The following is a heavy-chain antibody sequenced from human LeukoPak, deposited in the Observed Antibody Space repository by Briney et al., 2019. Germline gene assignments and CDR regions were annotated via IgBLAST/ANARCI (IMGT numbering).Heavy chain of an antibody. V-gene: IGHV5-51*01. CDR2: IYPGDSDT. Sequence: GESLKIPCKGSGYDFTIYWIGWVRQMPGKGLEWMGIIYPGDSDTRYSPSFQGQVTISADKSISTAYLQWSSLKASDTAMYYCARKNYYGSGSYYTGAWFDPRGQGTLVTVSS. CDR1: GYDFTIYW. J-gene: IGHJ5*02. D-gene: IGHD3-10*01. CDR3: ARKNYYGSGSYYTGAWFDP.